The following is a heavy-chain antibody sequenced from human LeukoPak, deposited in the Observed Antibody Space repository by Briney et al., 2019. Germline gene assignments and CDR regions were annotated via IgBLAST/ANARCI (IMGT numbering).Heavy chain of an antibody. CDR2: IIPILGIA. CDR1: GGTFSSYA. CDR3: ARDGVDTAMVIRVDP. D-gene: IGHD5-18*01. J-gene: IGHJ5*02. V-gene: IGHV1-69*04. Sequence: WASVKVSCKASGGTFSSYAISWVRQAPGQGLEWMGRIIPILGIANYAQKFQGRVTITADKSTSTAYMELSSLRSEDTAVYYCARDGVDTAMVIRVDPWGQGTLVTVSS.